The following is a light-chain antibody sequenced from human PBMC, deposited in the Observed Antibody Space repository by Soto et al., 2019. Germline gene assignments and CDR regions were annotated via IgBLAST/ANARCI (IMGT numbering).Light chain of an antibody. Sequence: QSALTQPASVSWSPGQSITISCTGTISDIGGYNFISWYQHHPGKAPKLVIYDVNNRPSGISYRFSGSKSGNTASLTISGLQAEDEADYYCASYTRTTTLVFGGGTKVTVL. V-gene: IGLV2-14*01. CDR1: ISDIGGYNF. CDR2: DVN. J-gene: IGLJ2*01. CDR3: ASYTRTTTLV.